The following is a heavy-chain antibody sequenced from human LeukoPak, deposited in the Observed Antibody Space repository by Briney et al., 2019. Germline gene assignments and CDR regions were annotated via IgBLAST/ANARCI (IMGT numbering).Heavy chain of an antibody. Sequence: ATVKISCKVPGYTFTDYYMHWVQQAPGKGLEWMGLVDPEDGETIYAEKFQGRVTITADTSTDTAYMELSSLRSEDTAVYYCATGAPIQLGYYFDYWGQGTLVTVSS. D-gene: IGHD5-18*01. CDR1: GYTFTDYY. CDR2: VDPEDGET. CDR3: ATGAPIQLGYYFDY. V-gene: IGHV1-69-2*01. J-gene: IGHJ4*02.